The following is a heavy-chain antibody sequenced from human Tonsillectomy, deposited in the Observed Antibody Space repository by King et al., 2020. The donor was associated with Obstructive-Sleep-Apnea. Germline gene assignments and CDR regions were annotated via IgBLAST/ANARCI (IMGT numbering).Heavy chain of an antibody. J-gene: IGHJ4*02. V-gene: IGHV4-59*08. Sequence: MQLQESGPGLVKPSETLSLTCTVSGGSISNYYWSWIRQPPGKGLEWIGYIYYSGSTNYNPSLKSRVTISVDTSKNQFSLKLSSVTAADTAVYFCARLRRMTLVDTGLVFDYWGQGTLVTVSS. CDR3: ARLRRMTLVDTGLVFDY. D-gene: IGHD3-22*01. CDR2: IYYSGST. CDR1: GGSISNYY.